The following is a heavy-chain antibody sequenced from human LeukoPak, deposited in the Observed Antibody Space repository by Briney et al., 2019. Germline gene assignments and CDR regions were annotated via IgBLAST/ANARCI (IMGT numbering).Heavy chain of an antibody. J-gene: IGHJ6*02. D-gene: IGHD1-1*01. CDR3: AGLNRADGRRASYNDYYKGLDV. CDR1: GGSITSPTNY. V-gene: IGHV4-39*01. Sequence: PSQTLSPTCTLSGGSITSPTNYCAWIRHPPGKGHEWIGNIYYTVTNYNNPSLNGPVTISLDPSKNHFSLTLKSLTPADTAVSFCAGLNRADGRRASYNDYYKGLDVWGRGTTVTVSS. CDR2: IYYTVTN.